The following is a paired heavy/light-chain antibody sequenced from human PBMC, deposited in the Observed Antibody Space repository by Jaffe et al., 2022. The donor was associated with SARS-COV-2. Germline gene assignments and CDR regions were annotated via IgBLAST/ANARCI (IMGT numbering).Heavy chain of an antibody. CDR3: AKDVKSSGYFYQTDY. CDR1: GFTFSTYG. J-gene: IGHJ4*02. CDR2: ISYDGSIK. D-gene: IGHD3-22*01. Sequence: QVQLVESGGGVVQPGRSLRLSCAASGFTFSTYGMHWVRQAPGKGLEWVAVISYDGSIKYYGDSVKGRFTISRDNSKNTLFLQMNSLTTEDTAVYYCAKDVKSSGYFYQTDYWGQGTLVTVST. V-gene: IGHV3-30*18.
Light chain of an antibody. Sequence: SSELAQDPSVSAALGQTVRITCQGDTLRGSFAGWYQQKPGQAPVVVIFGKNDRPSGIPDRFSVSNSGNTASLTITGAQAEDEADYYCNSRDSSSGHVLFGGGTRLTVL. CDR3: NSRDSSSGHVL. J-gene: IGLJ3*02. CDR2: GKN. V-gene: IGLV3-19*01. CDR1: TLRGSF.